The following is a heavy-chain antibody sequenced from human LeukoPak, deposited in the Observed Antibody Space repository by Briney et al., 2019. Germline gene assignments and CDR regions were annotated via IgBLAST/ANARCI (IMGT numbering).Heavy chain of an antibody. Sequence: SETLSLTCTVSGGSISSSGYYWGWIRQPPGKGLESSVSIYYSGSTYYHPSLKSRVTISVDTSKNQFSLKLSSATAADTAVYYCARHGRPTLFVDAFDIWGQGTMVTVSS. V-gene: IGHV4-39*01. CDR3: ARHGRPTLFVDAFDI. CDR1: GGSISSSGYY. CDR2: IYYSGST. D-gene: IGHD1-26*01. J-gene: IGHJ3*02.